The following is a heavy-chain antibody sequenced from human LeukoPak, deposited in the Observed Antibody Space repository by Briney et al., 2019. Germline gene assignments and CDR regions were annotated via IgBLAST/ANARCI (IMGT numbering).Heavy chain of an antibody. J-gene: IGHJ4*02. V-gene: IGHV3-30*04. CDR3: ARDGKGLAYYFDY. D-gene: IGHD1-1*01. CDR2: ISYDGSNK. CDR1: GFTFSSYA. Sequence: GRSLRLSCAASGFTFSSYAMHWVRQAPGKGLEWVAVISYDGSNKYYADSVKGRFTISRGNSKNTLYLQMNSLRAEDTAVYYCARDGKGLAYYFDYWGQGTLVTVSS.